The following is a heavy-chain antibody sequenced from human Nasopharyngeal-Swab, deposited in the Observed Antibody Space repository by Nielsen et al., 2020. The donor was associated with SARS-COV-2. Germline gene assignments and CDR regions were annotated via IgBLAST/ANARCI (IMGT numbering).Heavy chain of an antibody. J-gene: IGHJ6*02. CDR1: GFAFDDHA. V-gene: IGHV3-9*01. Sequence: SLKISCAASGFAFDDHAMHWVRLVPGKGLEWVSGISWNSDSIGYADSVKGRFTISRDNAKNSLYLQMNSLRAEDTALYYCAKGRFYYYYYGMDVWGQGTTVTVSS. CDR3: AKGRFYYYYYGMDV. CDR2: ISWNSDSI. D-gene: IGHD5-24*01.